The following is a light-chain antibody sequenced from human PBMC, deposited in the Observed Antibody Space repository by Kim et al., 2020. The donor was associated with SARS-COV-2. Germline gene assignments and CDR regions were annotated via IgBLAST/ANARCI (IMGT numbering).Light chain of an antibody. CDR2: NAT. V-gene: IGKV3-15*01. Sequence: SVSPGERATLSCWASQSVLSNLAWYRQKPGQTLTLLIYNATTRATGIPARISGSGSETEFTLTISSLQSEDFVVYYCQQYENWPLTFGGGTKVEI. CDR1: QSVLSN. J-gene: IGKJ4*01. CDR3: QQYENWPLT.